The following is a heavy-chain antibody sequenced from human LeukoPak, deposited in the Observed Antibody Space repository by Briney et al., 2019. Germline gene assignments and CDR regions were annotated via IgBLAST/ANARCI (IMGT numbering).Heavy chain of an antibody. D-gene: IGHD6-13*01. CDR2: ISGRSSHV. CDR3: GRAFPPLRTSSAGDL. V-gene: IGHV3-21*01. J-gene: IGHJ1*01. CDR1: GFSFRDYD. Sequence: TPGGSLRLSCSDSGFSFRDYDMNWVRQAPGKGLEWVSAISGRSSHVYYGESVKGRFTISRDNAKNSLYLQLDSLGVEDTAVYYCGRAFPPLRTSSAGDLWGQGTLVTVSS.